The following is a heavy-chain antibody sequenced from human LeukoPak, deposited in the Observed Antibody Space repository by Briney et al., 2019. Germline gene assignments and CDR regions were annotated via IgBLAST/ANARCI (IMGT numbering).Heavy chain of an antibody. Sequence: SETLSLTCTVSNGSFSNHFWSWFRKPPGKGLEWIGYISYSGSAHYDPSLKSRVTISVDTSKNQFSLKLSSVTAADTAVYYCASGVAVDPDTFDIWGLGTLVTVSS. V-gene: IGHV4-59*08. CDR3: ASGVAVDPDTFDI. J-gene: IGHJ3*02. D-gene: IGHD6-19*01. CDR2: ISYSGSA. CDR1: NGSFSNHF.